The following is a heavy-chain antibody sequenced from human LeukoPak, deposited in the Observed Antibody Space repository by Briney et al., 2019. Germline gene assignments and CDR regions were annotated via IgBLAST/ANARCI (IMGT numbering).Heavy chain of an antibody. D-gene: IGHD6-13*01. CDR3: ARQYSSSWYSSQFFDY. CDR2: IYPGDSDT. Sequence: GESLKISCKGSGYSFTSYWIGWVRQMPGKGLEWMGIIYPGDSDTRYSPSFQGQVTIPADKSISTAYLQWSSLKASDTAMYYCARQYSSSWYSSQFFDYWGQGTLVTVSS. V-gene: IGHV5-51*01. J-gene: IGHJ4*02. CDR1: GYSFTSYW.